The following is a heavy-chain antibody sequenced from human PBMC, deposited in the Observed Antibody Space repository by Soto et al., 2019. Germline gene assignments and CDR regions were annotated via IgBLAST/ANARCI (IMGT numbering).Heavy chain of an antibody. CDR2: AIPVLGVA. J-gene: IGHJ6*02. CDR1: GGNFRSQS. CDR3: ARDRDVAAAGTVETKYYYGMDV. V-gene: IGHV1-69*08. Sequence: QVQLVQSGAEVKKPGSSVRVSCKASGGNFRSQSISISWVRQAPGQGLEWMGMAIPVLGVANYAQRFQGRATITADKSTSTVYMELSSLRSQDTAVYYCARDRDVAAAGTVETKYYYGMDVWGQGTTVTVSS. D-gene: IGHD6-13*01.